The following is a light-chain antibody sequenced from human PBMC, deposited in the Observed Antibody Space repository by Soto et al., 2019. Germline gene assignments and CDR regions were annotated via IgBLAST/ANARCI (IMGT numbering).Light chain of an antibody. V-gene: IGKV1-39*01. J-gene: IGKJ5*01. CDR2: AAS. CDR1: QTISSY. CDR3: QQSYLIPFT. Sequence: DVQLTQSQSSLSPSVGDRVSITCRASQTISSYLNWYQQKSGKAPKXLIHAASSLQSGVPSRFSGSGYGTGGTITICSLETEDGETYGCQQSYLIPFTFGQGTRLDIK.